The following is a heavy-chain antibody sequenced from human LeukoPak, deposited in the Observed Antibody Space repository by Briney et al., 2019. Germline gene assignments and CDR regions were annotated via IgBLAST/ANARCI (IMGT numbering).Heavy chain of an antibody. CDR3: ARGLSGYASSLGY. D-gene: IGHD6-6*01. V-gene: IGHV3-11*04. Sequence: GGSLRLSCAASGITFSDYHMSWIRQAPGKGLEWVSYISSSGRTITYADSVRGRFSISRDNAKNTLYLQMNSLRAEDTAVYYCARGLSGYASSLGYWGQGTLVTVSA. CDR1: GITFSDYH. J-gene: IGHJ4*02. CDR2: ISSSGRTI.